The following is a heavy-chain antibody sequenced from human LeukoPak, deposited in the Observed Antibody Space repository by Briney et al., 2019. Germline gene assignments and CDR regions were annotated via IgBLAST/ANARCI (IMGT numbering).Heavy chain of an antibody. V-gene: IGHV4-59*11. Sequence: SQTLSLTCTVSGGSISSHYWSWIRQPPGKGLEWIGYIYYSGSTNYNPSLKSRVTISVDTSKNQFSLKLSSVTAADTAVYYCAREGYCSGGSCYPTNWFDPWGQGTLVTVSP. CDR1: GGSISSHY. CDR2: IYYSGST. CDR3: AREGYCSGGSCYPTNWFDP. D-gene: IGHD2-15*01. J-gene: IGHJ5*02.